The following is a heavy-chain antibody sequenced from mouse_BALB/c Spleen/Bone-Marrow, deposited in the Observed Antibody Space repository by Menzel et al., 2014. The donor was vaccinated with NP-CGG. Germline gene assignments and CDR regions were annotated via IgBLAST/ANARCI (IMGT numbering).Heavy chain of an antibody. CDR3: ARGGITNYYGLDY. Sequence: LKECGPELVKPGASVMMSCKASGYTFTSYVIHWVKQKPGQGLEWIAYINPYNDDTKYNEKLKGKATLTSDKPSSTANMEFSSLTSEDSAVFYCARGGITNYYGLDYWGQGTSVTVSS. J-gene: IGHJ4*01. D-gene: IGHD2-4*01. V-gene: IGHV1-14*01. CDR2: INPYNDDT. CDR1: GYTFTSYV.